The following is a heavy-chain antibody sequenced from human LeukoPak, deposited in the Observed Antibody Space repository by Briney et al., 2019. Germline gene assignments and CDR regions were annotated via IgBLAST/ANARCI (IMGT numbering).Heavy chain of an antibody. CDR3: ATSNDAKIAPFDH. J-gene: IGHJ4*02. CDR1: GVSMSAFQ. V-gene: IGHV4-4*09. Sequence: PSETLSLTCTVSGVSMSAFQWSWVRQSPEKGLEWIGCVNTKEETNYNPSLKSRVITSVDTSKSQFSLRLTSVTAADTAVYYCATSNDAKIAPFDHWGQGALVTVSS. D-gene: IGHD2-8*01. CDR2: VNTKEET.